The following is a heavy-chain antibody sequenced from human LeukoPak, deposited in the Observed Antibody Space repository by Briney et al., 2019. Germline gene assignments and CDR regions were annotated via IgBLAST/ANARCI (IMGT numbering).Heavy chain of an antibody. J-gene: IGHJ4*02. Sequence: GGSLRLSCAASGFTFSNHAMSWVRQAPGKGLEWVSSITGNALNTYHADFIKGRFTISRDDSKNTLYLHLSSLRVEDTAAYYCAKLQDFYDNSGYSYFDNWGQGTLVTVSS. V-gene: IGHV3-23*01. CDR2: ITGNALNT. D-gene: IGHD3-22*01. CDR3: AKLQDFYDNSGYSYFDN. CDR1: GFTFSNHA.